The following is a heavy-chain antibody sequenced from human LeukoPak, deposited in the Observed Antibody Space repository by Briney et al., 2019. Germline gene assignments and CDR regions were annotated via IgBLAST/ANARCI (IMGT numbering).Heavy chain of an antibody. CDR1: GGSFSGYY. D-gene: IGHD5-18*01. J-gene: IGHJ6*02. V-gene: IGHV4-34*01. CDR3: ARDRRVQLWLNYYYYYGMDV. Sequence: SETLSLTCAVYGGSFSGYYWTWIRQPPGKGLEWIGEINHSGSTNYNPSLKSRVTISVDTSKNQFSLKLSSVTAADTAVYYCARDRRVQLWLNYYYYYGMDVWGQGTTVTVSS. CDR2: INHSGST.